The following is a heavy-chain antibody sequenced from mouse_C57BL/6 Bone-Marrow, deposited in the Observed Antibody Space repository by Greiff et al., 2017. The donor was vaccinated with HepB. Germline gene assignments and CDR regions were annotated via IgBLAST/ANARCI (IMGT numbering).Heavy chain of an antibody. Sequence: EVQRVESGGGLVQPGGSMKLSCVASGFTFSNYWMNWVRQSPEKGLEWVAQIRLKSDNYATHYAESVKGRFTISRDDSKSSVYLQMNNLRAEDTGIYYCTAPYYYGSPYAMDYWGQGTSVTVSS. D-gene: IGHD1-1*01. V-gene: IGHV6-3*01. CDR1: GFTFSNYW. CDR2: IRLKSDNYAT. J-gene: IGHJ4*01. CDR3: TAPYYYGSPYAMDY.